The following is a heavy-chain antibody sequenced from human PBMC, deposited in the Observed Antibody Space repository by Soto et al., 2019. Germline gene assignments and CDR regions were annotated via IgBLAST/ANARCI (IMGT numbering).Heavy chain of an antibody. V-gene: IGHV4-59*01. Sequence: SETLSLTSTVSGGSISSYYWSWIRQPPGKGLEWIGNIYYSGSTNYNPSLKSRVTISVDTSKNQFSLKLSSVTAADTAVYYCARGARRDPTSIYAFDIWGQGTMVTVSS. CDR3: ARGARRDPTSIYAFDI. J-gene: IGHJ3*02. CDR2: IYYSGST. CDR1: GGSISSYY.